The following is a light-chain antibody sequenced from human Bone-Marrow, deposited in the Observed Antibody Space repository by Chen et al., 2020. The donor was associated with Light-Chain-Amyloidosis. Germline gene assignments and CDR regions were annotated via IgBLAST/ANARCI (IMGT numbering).Light chain of an antibody. J-gene: IGLJ2*01. CDR1: SSCVGNYNL. CDR2: EVT. Sequence: QSALTQPASVSGSPGKSITIPCTGTSSCVGNYNLVSWYKQPPGKAPKLIVYEVTKRPSGVSTRFSGSKSGNTASLTISGLQAEDEAHYYCCSYAGLYTLVFGGGTKLSVV. V-gene: IGLV2-23*02. CDR3: CSYAGLYTLV.